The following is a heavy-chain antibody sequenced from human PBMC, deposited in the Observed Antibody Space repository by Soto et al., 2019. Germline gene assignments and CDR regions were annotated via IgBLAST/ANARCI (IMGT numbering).Heavy chain of an antibody. CDR2: ISYDGSNK. CDR1: GFTFSSYA. Sequence: GGSLRLSCAASGFTFSSYAMHWVRQAPGKGLEWVAVISYDGSNKYYADSVKGRFTISRDNSKNTLYLQMNSLRAEDTAVYYCARDDALAAAGTYFQHWGQGTLVTVSS. D-gene: IGHD6-13*01. V-gene: IGHV3-30-3*01. J-gene: IGHJ1*01. CDR3: ARDDALAAAGTYFQH.